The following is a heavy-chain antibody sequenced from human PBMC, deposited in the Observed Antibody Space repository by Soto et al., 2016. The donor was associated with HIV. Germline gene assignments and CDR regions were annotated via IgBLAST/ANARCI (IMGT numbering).Heavy chain of an antibody. CDR1: GYTFIDYY. Sequence: QVQLVQSGAEVKKPGASMKLSCKTSGYTFIDYYMHWVRQAPGQGLEWMGWINPNSGGTNYAQKFQGRVTMTRDTSISTAYMELSRLRSDDTAVYYCAREKDYYDSSGYGRYYYYGMDVWGQGTTVTVSS. D-gene: IGHD3-22*01. CDR3: AREKDYYDSSGYGRYYYYGMDV. V-gene: IGHV1-2*02. CDR2: INPNSGGT. J-gene: IGHJ6*02.